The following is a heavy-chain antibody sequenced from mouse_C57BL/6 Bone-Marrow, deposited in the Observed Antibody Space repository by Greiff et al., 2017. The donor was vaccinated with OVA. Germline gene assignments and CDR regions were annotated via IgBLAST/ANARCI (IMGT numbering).Heavy chain of an antibody. J-gene: IGHJ4*01. D-gene: IGHD1-1*01. Sequence: QVQLKESGPGLVQPSQSLSITCTVSGFSLTSYGVHWVRQSPGKGLEWLGVIWSGGSTDYNAAFISRLSISKDNSKSQVFFKMNSLQADDTAIYYCAHPFYYYGSSPYYAMDYWGQGTSVTVSS. CDR1: GFSLTSYG. CDR2: IWSGGST. CDR3: AHPFYYYGSSPYYAMDY. V-gene: IGHV2-2*01.